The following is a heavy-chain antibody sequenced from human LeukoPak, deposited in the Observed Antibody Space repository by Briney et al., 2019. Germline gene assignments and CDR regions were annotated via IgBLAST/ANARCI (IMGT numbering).Heavy chain of an antibody. D-gene: IGHD1-26*01. Sequence: SETLSLTCTVSGGSISSSSYYWGWIRQPPGKGLEWIGSIYYSGSTYYNPSLKSRVTISVDTSKNQFSLKLSSVTAADTAVYYCRAGVGGWESTDRGYYYYYMDVWGKGTTVTVSS. CDR2: IYYSGST. CDR3: RAGVGGWESTDRGYYYYYMDV. V-gene: IGHV4-39*01. J-gene: IGHJ6*03. CDR1: GGSISSSSYY.